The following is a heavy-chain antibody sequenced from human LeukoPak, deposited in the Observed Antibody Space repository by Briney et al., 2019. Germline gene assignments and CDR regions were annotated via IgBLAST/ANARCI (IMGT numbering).Heavy chain of an antibody. J-gene: IGHJ3*02. CDR2: INHSGST. V-gene: IGHV4-34*01. Sequence: SETLSLTCAVYGGSFSGYYWSWIRQPPGKGLEWIGEINHSGSTNYNPSLKSRVTISVDTSKNQFSLKLSSVTAADTAVYYCARIPYCTNGVCYPRAFDIWGQGTMLTVSS. CDR1: GGSFSGYY. D-gene: IGHD2-8*01. CDR3: ARIPYCTNGVCYPRAFDI.